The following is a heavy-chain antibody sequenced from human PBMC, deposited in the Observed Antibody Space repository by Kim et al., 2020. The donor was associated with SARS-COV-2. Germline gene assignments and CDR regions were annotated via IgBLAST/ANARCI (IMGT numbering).Heavy chain of an antibody. V-gene: IGHV3-74*01. J-gene: IGHJ3*02. Sequence: ADSVKGRFDTSRDNAKTTLYLRMNSLRDEATAVYYCARGWAFAIWGQGTMVTVSS. CDR3: ARGWAFAI. D-gene: IGHD2-15*01.